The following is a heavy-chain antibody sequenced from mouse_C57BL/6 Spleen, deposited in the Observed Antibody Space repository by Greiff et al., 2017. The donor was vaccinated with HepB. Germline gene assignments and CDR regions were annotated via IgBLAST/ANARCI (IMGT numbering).Heavy chain of an antibody. J-gene: IGHJ1*03. D-gene: IGHD1-1*01. CDR3: ARGSTVVEYFDV. CDR2: IDPSDSYT. CDR1: GYTFTSYW. Sequence: QVQLQQPGAELVMPGASVKLSCKASGYTFTSYWMHWVKQRPGQGLEWIGEIDPSDSYTNYNQKFKGKSTLTVDKSSSTAYMQLSSLTSEDSAVYYGARGSTVVEYFDVWGTGTTVTVSS. V-gene: IGHV1-69*01.